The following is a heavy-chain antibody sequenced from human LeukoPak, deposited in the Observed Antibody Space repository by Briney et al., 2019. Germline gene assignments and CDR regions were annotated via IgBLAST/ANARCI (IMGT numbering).Heavy chain of an antibody. Sequence: SETLSLTCAVYGGSFSGYYWSWIRQPPGKGLEWIGEINHSGSTNYNPSLKSRVTISVDTSKNQFSLKLSSVTAADTAVYYCARGRGSGGSCFGHWGQGTLVTVSS. J-gene: IGHJ5*02. CDR2: INHSGST. D-gene: IGHD2-15*01. V-gene: IGHV4-34*01. CDR3: ARGRGSGGSCFGH. CDR1: GGSFSGYY.